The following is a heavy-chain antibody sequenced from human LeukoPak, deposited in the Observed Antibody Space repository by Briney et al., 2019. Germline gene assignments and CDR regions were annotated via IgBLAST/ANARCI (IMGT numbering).Heavy chain of an antibody. CDR2: ISSEGKTT. CDR1: GFTFSSYA. V-gene: IGHV3-64D*06. Sequence: GGSLRLSCAASGFTFSSYAMSWVRQAPGKGLEYVSSISSEGKTTYYADSVKGRFTISRDNSKNTLYLQMSSLRPEGTAVYYCVKDRWVDHWGQGTLVTVSS. CDR3: VKDRWVDH. D-gene: IGHD6-13*01. J-gene: IGHJ4*02.